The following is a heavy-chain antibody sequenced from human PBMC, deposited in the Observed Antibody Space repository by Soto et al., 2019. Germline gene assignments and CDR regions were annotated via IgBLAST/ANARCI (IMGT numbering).Heavy chain of an antibody. J-gene: IGHJ4*02. D-gene: IGHD6-19*01. V-gene: IGHV3-23*01. CDR3: AKADGEQWLLPHLDK. CDR2: ISCCGGST. Sequence: EVHLLESGGGVVQPGGSLRLSCVASGFNFKKFAMSWVRQAPGEGLEWVSGISCCGGSTSYADSVKGRFSIARDDSTNTLSLQMNNLRVEDTAKYYCAKADGEQWLLPHLDKWGQGTLVTVS. CDR1: GFNFKKFA.